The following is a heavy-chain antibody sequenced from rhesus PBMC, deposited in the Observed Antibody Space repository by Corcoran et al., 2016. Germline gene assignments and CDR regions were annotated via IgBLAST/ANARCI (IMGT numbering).Heavy chain of an antibody. CDR3: AKLYSSWDWYFDL. D-gene: IGHD6-13*01. CDR1: GFTFSSYG. Sequence: EVQLVESGGGLVQPGGSLRLSCAASGFTFSSYGMSWVRQAPGKGLEWVSYISNGGGSTYFADSGKGRFTISRDNSKNTLSLQMNSLGAEDTAVYYCAKLYSSWDWYFDLWGPGTPITISS. CDR2: ISNGGGST. V-gene: IGHV3S5*01. J-gene: IGHJ2*01.